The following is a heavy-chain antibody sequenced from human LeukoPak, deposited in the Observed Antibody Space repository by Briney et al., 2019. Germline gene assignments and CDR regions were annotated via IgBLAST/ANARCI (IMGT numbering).Heavy chain of an antibody. CDR1: GYTFTGYY. J-gene: IGHJ4*02. CDR3: ARSGYSGYDSLY. D-gene: IGHD5-12*01. CDR2: INPNSGGK. V-gene: IGHV1-2*02. Sequence: GASVKVSCKASGYTFTGYYMHWVRQAPGQGLEWMGWINPNSGGKNYAQKFQGRVTMTRDTSISTAYMELSRLRSDDTAVYYCARSGYSGYDSLYWGQGTLVTVSS.